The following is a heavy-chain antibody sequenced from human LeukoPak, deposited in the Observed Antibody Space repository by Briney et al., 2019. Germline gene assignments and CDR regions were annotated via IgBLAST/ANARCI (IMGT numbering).Heavy chain of an antibody. D-gene: IGHD2-21*01. Sequence: GGSLRLSCAAPGFIFTNYAMSWVRQSPGKGLDWVSTIDVSGKNTYYADSVKGRFTISRDNSRSTLFLQMSNLRAEDSAIYYCAKGADNTRYSPLDYWGQGTPVTVSS. CDR3: AKGADNTRYSPLDY. CDR1: GFIFTNYA. V-gene: IGHV3-23*05. J-gene: IGHJ4*02. CDR2: IDVSGKNT.